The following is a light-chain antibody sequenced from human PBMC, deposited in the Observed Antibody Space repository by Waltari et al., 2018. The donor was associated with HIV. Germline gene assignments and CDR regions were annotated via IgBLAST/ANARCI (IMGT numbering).Light chain of an antibody. Sequence: TQPPSVSALPGQKVTISCSGANSNVENNFVSWYQQLPGRHPRLLIYDNEERPSRIPDRFSAFKAGMSATLVITGLQIVDEADYYCGTWDSSLSLYVFGTGTTVAVL. CDR2: DNE. V-gene: IGLV1-51*01. J-gene: IGLJ1*01. CDR1: NSNVENNF. CDR3: GTWDSSLSLYV.